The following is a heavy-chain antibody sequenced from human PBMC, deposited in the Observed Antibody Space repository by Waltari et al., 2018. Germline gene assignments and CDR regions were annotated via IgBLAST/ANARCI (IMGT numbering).Heavy chain of an antibody. CDR1: GFTFSSYA. J-gene: IGHJ4*02. V-gene: IGHV3-23*04. Sequence: EVQLVESGGGLVQPGGSLRLSCAASGFTFSSYAMSWVRQAPGKGLEWVSAISGSGGRTYYSASVNGRFTISRDNSKNTLYLQMNSLRAEDTAVYYCANPMAGVPRWGQGTLVTVSS. D-gene: IGHD3-10*01. CDR2: ISGSGGRT. CDR3: ANPMAGVPR.